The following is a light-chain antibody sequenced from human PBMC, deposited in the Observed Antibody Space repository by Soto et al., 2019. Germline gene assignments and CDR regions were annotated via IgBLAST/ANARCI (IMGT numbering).Light chain of an antibody. CDR2: EVS. V-gene: IGLV2-14*01. J-gene: IGLJ1*01. CDR3: SSFTNRTLYV. Sequence: QSALTQPASVSGAPGQSITISCTGTSSDVGGYKYVSWYQQHPGQAPKLMIYEVSNRPSGVSNRFSGSKSGNTASLTVSGLQAEDEADYYCSSFTNRTLYVFGTGTKVTV. CDR1: SSDVGGYKY.